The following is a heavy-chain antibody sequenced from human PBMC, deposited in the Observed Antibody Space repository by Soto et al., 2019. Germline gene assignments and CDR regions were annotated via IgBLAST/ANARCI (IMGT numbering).Heavy chain of an antibody. Sequence: SEALSLTCPVAGLLISDNYFWGWIRQPPGEVLGWLGSSYHDGDTRYNPSLKSPGTISVDTSKNQFTLRVTSVTAAETAVYFCAKDSSGFDPWSQGTLVTVSS. D-gene: IGHD6-25*01. V-gene: IGHV4-38-2*02. CDR2: SYHDGDT. J-gene: IGHJ5*02. CDR3: AKDSSGFDP. CDR1: GLLISDNYF.